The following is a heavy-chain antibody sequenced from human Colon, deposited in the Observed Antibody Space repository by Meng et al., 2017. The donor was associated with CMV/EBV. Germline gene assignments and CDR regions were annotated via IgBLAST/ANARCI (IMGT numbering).Heavy chain of an antibody. D-gene: IGHD3-16*01. V-gene: IGHV1-2*02. CDR2: MDPTTGRT. J-gene: IGHJ1*01. Sequence: QGQVVQSGAEVRMPGASVNVSCKASGHSFTGYYIHWVRQAPGQGLEWMGWMDPTTGRTDYAQKFQGTVTMTRDTSISTAYLELSRLTSDDTAVYYCASHSSYVWGSHHWGQGTLVTVSS. CDR3: ASHSSYVWGSHH. CDR1: GHSFTGYY.